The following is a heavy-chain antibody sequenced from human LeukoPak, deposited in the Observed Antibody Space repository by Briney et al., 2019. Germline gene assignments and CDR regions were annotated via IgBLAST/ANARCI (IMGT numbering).Heavy chain of an antibody. CDR2: ISAYNGNT. V-gene: IGHV1-18*01. Sequence: ASVKVSCKASGYTFTSYGISWVRQAPGQGLEWMGWISAYNGNTNYAQKLQGRVTITTDTSTSTAYMELRSLRSDDTAVYYCARESGTAAPYYYYYGMDVWGQGTTVTVSS. D-gene: IGHD6-13*01. CDR3: ARESGTAAPYYYYYGMDV. J-gene: IGHJ6*02. CDR1: GYTFTSYG.